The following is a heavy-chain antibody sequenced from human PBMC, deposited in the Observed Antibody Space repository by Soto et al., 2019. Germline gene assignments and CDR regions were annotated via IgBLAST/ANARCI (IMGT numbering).Heavy chain of an antibody. D-gene: IGHD3-10*01. CDR3: ARVERITMVRGANSLDV. CDR1: GFTFSSYA. J-gene: IGHJ6*02. CDR2: ISYDGSNK. Sequence: PGGSLRLSCAASGFTFSSYAMHWVRQAPGKGLEWVAVISYDGSNKYYADSVKGRFTISRDNSKNTLYLQMNSLRAEDTAVYYCARVERITMVRGANSLDVWGQGTTVTVSS. V-gene: IGHV3-30-3*01.